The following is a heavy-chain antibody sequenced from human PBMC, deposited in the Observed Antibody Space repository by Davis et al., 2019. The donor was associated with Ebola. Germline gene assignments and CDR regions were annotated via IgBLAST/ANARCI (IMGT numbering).Heavy chain of an antibody. CDR2: IYDQST. J-gene: IGHJ4*02. CDR1: GFTVSSNH. Sequence: GESLKISRTASGFTVSSNHMSWVRQAPGKGLEWVSVIYDQSTAYADAVRGRFIISRDKSNNTLYLEMSSLRVDDTAVYCCATTQWLREFDNWGQGTLATVSS. V-gene: IGHV3-53*05. D-gene: IGHD6-19*01. CDR3: ATTQWLREFDN.